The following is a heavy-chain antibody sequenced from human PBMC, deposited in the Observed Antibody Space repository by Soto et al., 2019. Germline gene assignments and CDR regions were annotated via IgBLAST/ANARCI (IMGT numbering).Heavy chain of an antibody. CDR1: GFTFSSYD. CDR3: ARQKVYATGYYYYYGMDV. D-gene: IGHD2-8*01. CDR2: IGTAGDT. V-gene: IGHV3-13*04. Sequence: GGSLRLSCAASGFTFSSYDMHWVRQATGKGLEWVSAIGTAGDTYYPGSVKGRFTISRENAKNSLYLQMNRLRAGDTAVYYCARQKVYATGYYYYYGMDVWGQGTTVTVSS. J-gene: IGHJ6*02.